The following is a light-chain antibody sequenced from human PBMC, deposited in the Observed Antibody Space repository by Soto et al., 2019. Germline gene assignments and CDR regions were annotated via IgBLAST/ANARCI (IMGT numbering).Light chain of an antibody. Sequence: DIQMTKSPPSLSASVGDIVTITCRASQDVSNDLGWFQQKPGKAPKRLIFGASNLESGVPSRFSGTGSGTEFILTITNLKPEDFATHYCLHHTYIWSFGQGTKVDIK. J-gene: IGKJ1*01. CDR2: GAS. CDR3: LHHTYIWS. V-gene: IGKV1-17*02. CDR1: QDVSND.